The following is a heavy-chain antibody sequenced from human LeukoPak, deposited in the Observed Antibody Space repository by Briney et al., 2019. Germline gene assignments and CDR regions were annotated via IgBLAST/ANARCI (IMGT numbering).Heavy chain of an antibody. Sequence: GGSLRLSCAASGFTFSSYGMHWVRQAPGKGLVWVSRIASDGSSTTYADSVKGRFSISRDNAKNTLYLQMNSLRVEDTAVYYCARDRYCSGGSCYSGGRGYWGQGTLVTVSS. CDR3: ARDRYCSGGSCYSGGRGY. J-gene: IGHJ4*02. CDR2: IASDGSST. V-gene: IGHV3-74*01. D-gene: IGHD2-15*01. CDR1: GFTFSSYG.